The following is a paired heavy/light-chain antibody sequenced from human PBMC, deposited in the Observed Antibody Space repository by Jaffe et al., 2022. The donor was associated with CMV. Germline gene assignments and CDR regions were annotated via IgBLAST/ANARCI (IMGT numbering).Heavy chain of an antibody. V-gene: IGHV5-10-1*03. Sequence: EVQLVQSGAEVKKAGESLWISCKGSGLSFSNSWINWVRQMPGKGLEWMGKIDPSDSYTNYSPSFQGHVSISFDKSIGSVYLHWSSLQASDTGMYYCATSIDGHNSWGQGTPVTVSS. CDR3: ATSIDGHNS. CDR1: GLSFSNSW. CDR2: IDPSDSYT. J-gene: IGHJ5*02.
Light chain of an antibody. CDR2: KAS. CDR3: HQYNSYSPWT. J-gene: IGKJ1*01. V-gene: IGKV1-5*03. CDR1: QRISSW. Sequence: DIQMTQSPSTLSASVGDRVTITCRASQRISSWLAWYQQKPGKAPKLLIYKASSLENGVPSRFSGSGSGTEFTLTISNLQPDDVATYFCHQYNSYSPWTFGQGTKVEIK.